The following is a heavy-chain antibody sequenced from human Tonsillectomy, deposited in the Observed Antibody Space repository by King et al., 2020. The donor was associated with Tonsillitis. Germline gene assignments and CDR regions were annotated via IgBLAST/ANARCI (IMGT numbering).Heavy chain of an antibody. CDR3: AKAPDYDILTGRYYYGMDV. CDR1: GFIFSNSG. V-gene: IGHV3-30*02. CDR2: IRYDGNIK. Sequence: VQLVESGGGVVQPGGSLRFSCAASGFIFSNSGLHWVRQAPGKGLEWVAFIRYDGNIKYYADSVKGRFTISRDNSKNTLYLQMNSLRAEDTAVYYCAKAPDYDILTGRYYYGMDVWGQGTTVTVSS. D-gene: IGHD3-9*01. J-gene: IGHJ6*02.